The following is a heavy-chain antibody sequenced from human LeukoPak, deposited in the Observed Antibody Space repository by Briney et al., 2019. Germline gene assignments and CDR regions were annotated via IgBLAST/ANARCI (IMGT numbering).Heavy chain of an antibody. D-gene: IGHD5-18*01. CDR1: GFTLSSHD. CDR2: ISYDGSNK. CDR3: TAMDSY. V-gene: IGHV3-30*03. J-gene: IGHJ4*02. Sequence: GGSLRLSCAASGFTLSSHDMHWVRQAPGKGLEWVAVISYDGSNKYYADSVKGRFTISRDNSKNTLYLQMNSLTAEDTAVYYCTAMDSYWGQGTLVTVSS.